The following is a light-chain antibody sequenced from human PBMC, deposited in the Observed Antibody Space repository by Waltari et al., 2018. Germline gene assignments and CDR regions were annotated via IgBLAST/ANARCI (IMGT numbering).Light chain of an antibody. Sequence: DTVMTQSPATLSVSPGERVALSCRASQSVGSKLAWHQQKPGQAPRLLIYGASTRATGIPGRFSGSGSGTEFTLTISSLQSEDFAIYYCLQRSLWPWTFGQGTKVAVK. J-gene: IGKJ1*01. CDR2: GAS. V-gene: IGKV3-15*01. CDR3: LQRSLWPWT. CDR1: QSVGSK.